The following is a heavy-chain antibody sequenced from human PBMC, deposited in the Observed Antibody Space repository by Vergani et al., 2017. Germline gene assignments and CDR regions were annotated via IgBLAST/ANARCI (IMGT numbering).Heavy chain of an antibody. Sequence: VQLVESGGGLVQPGGSLRLSCAASGFTFSSYDMHWVRQATGKGLEWVTFIRYDGSNTYYADSVKGRFTISRDNSKNTLFLQMNSLRPEDTAVYYCARDTVTGSRYFDYWGQGTLVTVSS. CDR3: ARDTVTGSRYFDY. V-gene: IGHV3-30*02. CDR1: GFTFSSYD. D-gene: IGHD6-19*01. CDR2: IRYDGSNT. J-gene: IGHJ4*02.